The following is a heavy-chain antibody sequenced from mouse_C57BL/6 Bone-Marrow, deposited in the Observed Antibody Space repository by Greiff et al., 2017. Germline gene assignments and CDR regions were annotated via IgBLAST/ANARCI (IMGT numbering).Heavy chain of an antibody. J-gene: IGHJ3*01. CDR1: GYTFTSYW. D-gene: IGHD1-1*02. CDR3: ARVLWSAWFAY. Sequence: VQLQQPGTELVKPGASVKLSCTASGYTFTSYWMHWVKQRPGQGLEWIGNINPSNGGTNYNEKFKSKATLTVDTSSITAYMQLSSLTSEDSAVYYCARVLWSAWFAYGGQGTLVTVSA. CDR2: INPSNGGT. V-gene: IGHV1-53*01.